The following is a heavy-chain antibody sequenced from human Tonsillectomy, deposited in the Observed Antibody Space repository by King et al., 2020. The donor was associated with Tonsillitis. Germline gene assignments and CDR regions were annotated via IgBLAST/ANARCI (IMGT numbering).Heavy chain of an antibody. CDR1: GFTFSSYG. V-gene: IGHV3-48*04. J-gene: IGHJ4*02. Sequence: VQLVEFGGGLIQPGGSLRLSCAASGFTFSSYGMNWVRQAPGKGLEWVSYISSSSSTTYYADSVKGRFTISRDNAKNSLYLQMNSLRAEDTAVYYCASYRQTVTSWDYWGQGTLVTVSS. CDR3: ASYRQTVTSWDY. CDR2: ISSSSSTT. D-gene: IGHD4-17*01.